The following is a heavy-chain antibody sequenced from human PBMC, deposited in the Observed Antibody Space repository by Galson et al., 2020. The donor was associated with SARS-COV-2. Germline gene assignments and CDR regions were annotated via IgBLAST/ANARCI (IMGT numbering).Heavy chain of an antibody. Sequence: KIGESLKISCAASGFTFSSYSMNWVRQAPGKGLEWVSSISSSSSYIYYADSVKGRFTISRDNAKNSLYLQMHSLRAEDTAVYYCARDRWYYDCCSTSRSLMGSDCFYGMDVWGQGIMVTVSS. V-gene: IGHV3-21*01. D-gene: IGHD2-2*01. CDR2: ISSSSSYI. J-gene: IGHJ6*02. CDR1: GFTFSSYS. CDR3: ARDRWYYDCCSTSRSLMGSDCFYGMDV.